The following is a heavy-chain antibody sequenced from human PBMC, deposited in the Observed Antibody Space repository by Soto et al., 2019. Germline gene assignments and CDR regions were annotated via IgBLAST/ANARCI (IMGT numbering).Heavy chain of an antibody. CDR3: AGRGYLVGGVDDAFDI. D-gene: IGHD3-16*01. CDR2: ISTYNGNT. CDR1: GYTFTSYG. Sequence: QVQLVQSGAEVKKPGASVKVSCKASGYTFTSYGISWVRQAPGQGLEWMGWISTYNGNTNYAQKLQGRVTMTTDTSTSTAYMELRSVRANATAVYYCAGRGYLVGGVDDAFDIWGQGTMVTVSS. V-gene: IGHV1-18*01. J-gene: IGHJ3*02.